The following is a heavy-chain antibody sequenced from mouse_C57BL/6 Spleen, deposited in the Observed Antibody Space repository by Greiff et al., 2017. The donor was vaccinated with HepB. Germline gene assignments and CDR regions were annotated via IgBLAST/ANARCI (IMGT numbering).Heavy chain of an antibody. CDR1: GYTFTSYW. Sequence: VQLQQPGAELVGPGTSVKLSCKASGYTFTSYWMHWVKQRPGQGLEWIGVIDPSDSYTNYNQKFKGKATLTVDTSSSTAYMQLSSLTSEDSAVYYCAITTVGYYFDYWGQGTTLTVSS. V-gene: IGHV1-59*01. D-gene: IGHD1-1*01. CDR2: IDPSDSYT. CDR3: AITTVGYYFDY. J-gene: IGHJ2*01.